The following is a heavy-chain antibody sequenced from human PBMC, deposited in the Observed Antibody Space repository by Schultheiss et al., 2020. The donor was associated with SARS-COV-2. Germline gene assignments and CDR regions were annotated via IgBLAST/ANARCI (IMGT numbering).Heavy chain of an antibody. CDR1: GFTFSDNA. J-gene: IGHJ4*02. Sequence: GESLKISCAASGFTFSDNAMSWVRQAPGKGLEWVSGIGGGRGDRYYADSVRGRFAISRDNAKNTLFLQMHSLRAEDTALYYCARDPVRTANYWGQGTLVTVSS. V-gene: IGHV3-23*01. CDR2: IGGGRGDR. CDR3: ARDPVRTANY. D-gene: IGHD2-21*02.